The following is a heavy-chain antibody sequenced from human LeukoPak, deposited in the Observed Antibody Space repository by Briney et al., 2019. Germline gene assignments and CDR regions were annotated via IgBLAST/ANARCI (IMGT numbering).Heavy chain of an antibody. CDR1: GGSISNYY. CDR2: IYYTGST. D-gene: IGHD3-22*01. CDR3: ARRSDYYDILNL. J-gene: IGHJ3*01. Sequence: SETLSLTCTVSGGSISNYYWTRIRQPPGKGLEWIGYIYYTGSTNYNPSLKSRVTISVDTSKNQFSLKLSSVTAADTAVYYCARRSDYYDILNLWGQGTMVTVSS. V-gene: IGHV4-59*01.